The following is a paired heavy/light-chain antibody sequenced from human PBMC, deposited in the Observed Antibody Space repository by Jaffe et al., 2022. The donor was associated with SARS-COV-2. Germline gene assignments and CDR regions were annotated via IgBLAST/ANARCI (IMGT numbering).Heavy chain of an antibody. CDR2: ISGSGGT. CDR3: ARESHYSGWN. J-gene: IGHJ4*02. CDR1: GFTVSNSY. V-gene: IGHV3-53*01. Sequence: EVQLVESGGGLIQPGGSLRLSCAASGFTVSNSYMSWVRQAPGKGLEGVSFISGSGGTSYADSVRGRFTISRDNSKNTLYLQMNSLRADDTAVYFCARESHYSGWNWGQGTLVTVSS. D-gene: IGHD6-19*01.
Light chain of an antibody. CDR2: AAS. J-gene: IGKJ1*01. Sequence: DIQMTQSPSSLSASVGDRVTITCRASQDISDHLAWFQQKPGKAPKSLIYAASSLQGGVPSRFSGSGSGTEFTLTISSLQPEDSATYYCQHYASSPRTFGQGTKVEIQ. V-gene: IGKV1-16*01. CDR3: QHYASSPRT. CDR1: QDISDH.